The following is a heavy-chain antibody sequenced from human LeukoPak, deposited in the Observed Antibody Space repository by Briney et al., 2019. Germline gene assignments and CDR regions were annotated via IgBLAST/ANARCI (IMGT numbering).Heavy chain of an antibody. Sequence: SETLSLTCAVYGGSFSGYYWSWIRQPPGKGLEWIGEINHSGSTNYNPSLKSRVTISVDTSKNQFSLKLSSVTAADTAVYYCARGDYGPTDYYFDYWGQGTLVTVSS. D-gene: IGHD4-17*01. J-gene: IGHJ4*02. CDR2: INHSGST. CDR1: GGSFSGYY. V-gene: IGHV4-34*01. CDR3: ARGDYGPTDYYFDY.